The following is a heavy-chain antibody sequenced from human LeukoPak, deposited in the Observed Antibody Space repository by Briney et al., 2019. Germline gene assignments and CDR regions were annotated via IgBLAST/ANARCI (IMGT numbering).Heavy chain of an antibody. Sequence: GESLKISCKGSGYSFTSYWIGWVRQMPGKGLEWMGIIYPGDSDTRYSPSFQGQVTISADKSISTAYLQWSSLKASDTAMYYCARGVVPAAISLGLWFGEYYFDYWGQGTLVTVSS. CDR3: ARGVVPAAISLGLWFGEYYFDY. CDR2: IYPGDSDT. D-gene: IGHD2-2*01. CDR1: GYSFTSYW. J-gene: IGHJ4*02. V-gene: IGHV5-51*01.